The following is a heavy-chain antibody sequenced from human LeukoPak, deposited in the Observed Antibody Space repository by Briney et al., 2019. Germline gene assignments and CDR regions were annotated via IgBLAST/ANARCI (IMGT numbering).Heavy chain of an antibody. J-gene: IGHJ4*02. Sequence: GGSLRLSCAASGFTSSSYGMHWVRQAPGKGLEWVAVISYDGSNKYYADSVKGRFTISRDNSKNTLSLQVSSLRTEDTAVYYCAKDRYSYAFEYSDSWGQGTLVTVSP. V-gene: IGHV3-30*18. CDR2: ISYDGSNK. CDR3: AKDRYSYAFEYSDS. CDR1: GFTSSSYG. D-gene: IGHD5-18*01.